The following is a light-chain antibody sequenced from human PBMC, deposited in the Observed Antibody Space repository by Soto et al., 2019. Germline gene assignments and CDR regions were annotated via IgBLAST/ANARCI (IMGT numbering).Light chain of an antibody. J-gene: IGKJ1*01. CDR2: AAS. CDR1: QGIRSW. CDR3: QQYNNWLWT. V-gene: IGKV1D-16*01. Sequence: IQMTQSPSSLSASVGDRVTITCRASQGIRSWLAWYQQKPGKAPKLLIYAASKLQSGVPSRFSGSGSGTEFTLTISSLQSEDFAVYYCQQYNNWLWTFGQGTKVDIK.